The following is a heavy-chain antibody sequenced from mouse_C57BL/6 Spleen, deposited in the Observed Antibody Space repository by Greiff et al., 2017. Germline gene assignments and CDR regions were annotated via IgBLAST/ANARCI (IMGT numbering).Heavy chain of an antibody. CDR1: GFTFSSYG. J-gene: IGHJ2*01. CDR3: ARHSGLGDYFDY. Sequence: EVQLMESGGDLVKPGGSLKLSCAASGFTFSSYGMSWVRQTPDKRLEWVATISSGGGNTYYTDSVKGRFTISRDNAKNTLYLQMSSLKSEDTAMYYCARHSGLGDYFDYWGQGTTLTVSS. CDR2: ISSGGGNT. V-gene: IGHV5-6*01.